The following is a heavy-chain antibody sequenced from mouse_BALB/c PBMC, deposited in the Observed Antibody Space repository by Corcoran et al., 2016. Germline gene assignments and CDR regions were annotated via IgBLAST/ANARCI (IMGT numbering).Heavy chain of an antibody. CDR1: GFNIKDTY. D-gene: IGHD2-1*01. CDR3: ARSGNYVYYYAMDY. V-gene: IGHV14-3*02. CDR2: IDPANGNT. J-gene: IGHJ4*01. Sequence: EVQLQQSGAELVKPGASVKLSCTASGFNIKDTYMHWVKQRPEQGLEWIGRIDPANGNTKYDPKFQGKATITADTSSNTAYLQLSSLTSEDTAVYYCARSGNYVYYYAMDYWGQGTSVTVSS.